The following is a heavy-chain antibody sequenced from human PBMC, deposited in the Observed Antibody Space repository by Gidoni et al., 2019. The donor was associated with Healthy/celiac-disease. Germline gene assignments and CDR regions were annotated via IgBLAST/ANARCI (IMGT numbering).Heavy chain of an antibody. CDR1: GGSISSSSYY. CDR3: ARVVVAATPLKYYFDY. Sequence: QLQLQESGPGLVKPSETLSLTCTVSGGSISSSSYYWGWIRQPPGKGLEWIGSIYYSGSTYYNPSLKSRVTISVDTSKNQFSLKLSSVTAADTAVYYCARVVVAATPLKYYFDYWGQGTLVTVSS. D-gene: IGHD2-15*01. V-gene: IGHV4-39*01. CDR2: IYYSGST. J-gene: IGHJ4*02.